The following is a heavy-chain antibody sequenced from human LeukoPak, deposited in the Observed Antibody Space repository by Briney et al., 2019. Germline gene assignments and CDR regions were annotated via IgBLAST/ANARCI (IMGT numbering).Heavy chain of an antibody. CDR3: ARLDGVWSGPYYKGYFEY. Sequence: GGSLRLSCAASEFIVSDNYMSWVRQAPGKGLEWVSVIYSGGTTYYPDSVRGRFTISRDNSNNTLYLLMNSLRAEDTAVYYCARLDGVWSGPYYKGYFEYWGQGTLVTVSS. CDR2: IYSGGTT. V-gene: IGHV3-66*02. D-gene: IGHD3-3*01. J-gene: IGHJ4*02. CDR1: EFIVSDNY.